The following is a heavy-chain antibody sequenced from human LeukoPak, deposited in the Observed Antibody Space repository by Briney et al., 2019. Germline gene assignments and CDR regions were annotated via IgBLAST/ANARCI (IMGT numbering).Heavy chain of an antibody. Sequence: GGSLRLSCVASGLTFSSYWMSWVRQAPGKGLEWVANINQDGGEKYYVDSVKGRFTISRDNSKNTLYLQMNSLRAEDTAVYYCAKAVREGDAFDIWGQGTMVTVSS. CDR1: GLTFSSYW. D-gene: IGHD1-26*01. J-gene: IGHJ3*02. CDR2: INQDGGEK. V-gene: IGHV3-7*01. CDR3: AKAVREGDAFDI.